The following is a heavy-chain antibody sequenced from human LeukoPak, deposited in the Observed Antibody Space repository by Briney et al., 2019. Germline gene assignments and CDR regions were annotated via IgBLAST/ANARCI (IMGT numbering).Heavy chain of an antibody. CDR2: ISYDGSNK. Sequence: GGSLRLSCAASGFTFSSYAMHWVRQAPGKGLEWVAVISYDGSNKYYADSVKGRFTISRDNSKNTLYLQMNSLRAEDTAVYYCARDLRGLTGYYLDAFDIWGQGTTVTVSS. CDR3: ARDLRGLTGYYLDAFDI. J-gene: IGHJ3*02. V-gene: IGHV3-30*04. D-gene: IGHD3-9*01. CDR1: GFTFSSYA.